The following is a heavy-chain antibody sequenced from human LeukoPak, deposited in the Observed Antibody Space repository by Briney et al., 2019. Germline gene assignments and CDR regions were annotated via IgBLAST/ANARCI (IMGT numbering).Heavy chain of an antibody. CDR2: INGDGSST. V-gene: IGHV3-74*01. CDR3: ARAPRGYSYGALFDY. D-gene: IGHD5-18*01. J-gene: IGHJ4*02. Sequence: GGSLRLSCVASGFTFRTYWMHWVRQAPGKGLVWVSRINGDGSSTTYADSVKGRFTISRDNSKNTLYLQMNSLRAEDTAVYYCARAPRGYSYGALFDYWGQGTLVTVSS. CDR1: GFTFRTYW.